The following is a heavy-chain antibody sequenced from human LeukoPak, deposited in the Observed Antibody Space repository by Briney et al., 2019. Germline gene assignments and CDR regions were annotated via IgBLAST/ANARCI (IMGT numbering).Heavy chain of an antibody. CDR3: ARHLELQYFQH. D-gene: IGHD1-26*01. J-gene: IGHJ1*01. CDR2: MNPNSGNT. Sequence: GASVKVSCKASGYTFTSYDINWVRQATGQGLEWMGWMNPNSGNTGYAQKFQGRLTMTRNTSISTAYMELSSLRSEDTAVYYCARHLELQYFQHWGQGTLVTVSS. CDR1: GYTFTSYD. V-gene: IGHV1-8*01.